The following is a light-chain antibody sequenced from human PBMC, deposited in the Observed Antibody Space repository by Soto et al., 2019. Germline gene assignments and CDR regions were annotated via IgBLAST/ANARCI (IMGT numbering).Light chain of an antibody. CDR3: QQSDSMPWT. CDR2: AAS. Sequence: DIQMTQSPSSLSASVGDRVTITCRASQSISGYLNWYQKKSGQAPRLLMYAASSLQSGVPSRFSGSGSGTDFTLTINSLQPEDSATYYCQQSDSMPWTFGQGTKVEIK. CDR1: QSISGY. V-gene: IGKV1-39*01. J-gene: IGKJ1*01.